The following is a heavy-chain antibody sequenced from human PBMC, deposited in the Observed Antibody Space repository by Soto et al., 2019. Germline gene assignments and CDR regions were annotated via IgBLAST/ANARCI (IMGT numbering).Heavy chain of an antibody. CDR3: ARHKPNSSGWYYYGMDV. CDR2: ISYSGST. J-gene: IGHJ6*02. Sequence: QLQLQESGPGLVKPSETLSLTCTVSGASISSSNYYWGWIRQPPGRGLEWIGSISYSGSTYYNPSLRGRVTLSVDTSQNQFSLKLNSVTAADTAVYYCARHKPNSSGWYYYGMDVWGQGTTVTVSS. V-gene: IGHV4-39*01. D-gene: IGHD6-19*01. CDR1: GASISSSNYY.